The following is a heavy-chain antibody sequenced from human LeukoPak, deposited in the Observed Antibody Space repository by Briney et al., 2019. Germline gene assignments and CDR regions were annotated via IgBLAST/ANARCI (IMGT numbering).Heavy chain of an antibody. D-gene: IGHD2-8*01. Sequence: GGSLRLSCAASGFTFSSYEMNWVRQAPGKGLEWVSYISSSGSTIYYADSVKGRFTISRDSAKNSLYLQMNSLRAEDTAVYYCARKYCTNGVCYGLDAFDIWGQGTMVTVSS. CDR1: GFTFSSYE. CDR3: ARKYCTNGVCYGLDAFDI. V-gene: IGHV3-48*03. J-gene: IGHJ3*02. CDR2: ISSSGSTI.